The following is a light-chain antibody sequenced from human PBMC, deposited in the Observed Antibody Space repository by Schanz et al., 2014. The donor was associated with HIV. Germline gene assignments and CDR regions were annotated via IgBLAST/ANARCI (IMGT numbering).Light chain of an antibody. Sequence: EIVLTQSPGTLSLSPGERATLSCRASQSVSGFLAWYQQKPGQAPKLLIYGASSRATGIPERFSGSGSGTVFTLTISRLEPEDFAEYYCQQYGNSPRTFGQGTKLQI. J-gene: IGKJ2*02. CDR3: QQYGNSPRT. CDR2: GAS. CDR1: QSVSGF. V-gene: IGKV3-20*01.